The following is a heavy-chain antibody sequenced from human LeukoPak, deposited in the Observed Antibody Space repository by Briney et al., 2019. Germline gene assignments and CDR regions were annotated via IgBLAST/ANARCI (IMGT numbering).Heavy chain of an antibody. J-gene: IGHJ4*02. D-gene: IGHD3-22*01. V-gene: IGHV4-30-4*01. CDR3: ARAYDSSGFPLFDY. CDR2: IYYSGST. CDR1: GGSISSGDYY. Sequence: SQTLSLTCTVSGGSISSGDYYWSWIRQPPGKGLEWIGYIYYSGSTYYNPSLKSRVPISVDTSKNQFSLKLSSVTAADTAVYYCARAYDSSGFPLFDYWGQGALVTVSS.